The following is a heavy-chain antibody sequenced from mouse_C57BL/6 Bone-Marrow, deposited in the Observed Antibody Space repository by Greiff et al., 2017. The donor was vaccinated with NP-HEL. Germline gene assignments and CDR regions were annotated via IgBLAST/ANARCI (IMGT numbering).Heavy chain of an antibody. CDR2: ISDGGSYT. J-gene: IGHJ4*01. CDR3: ARDEGYYYGSSYDYAMDY. CDR1: GFTFSSYA. V-gene: IGHV5-4*01. D-gene: IGHD1-1*01. Sequence: EVQRVESGGGLVKPGGSLKLSCAASGFTFSSYAMSWVRQTPEKRLEWVATISDGGSYTYYPDNVKGRFTISRDNAKNNLYLQMSQLKSEDTAMYYCARDEGYYYGSSYDYAMDYWGQGTSVTVSS.